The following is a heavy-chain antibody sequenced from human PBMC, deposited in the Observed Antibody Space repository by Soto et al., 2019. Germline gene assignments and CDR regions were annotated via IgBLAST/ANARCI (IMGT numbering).Heavy chain of an antibody. CDR3: ARAYALLDYDWFDP. Sequence: PGESLKISCKGSGYSFTSYWISWVRQMPGKGLEWMGRIDPSDSYTNYSPSFQGRFTISRDNSKNTLYLQMNSLRAEDTAVYYCARAYALLDYDWFDPWGQGTLVTVSS. D-gene: IGHD2-2*01. CDR2: IDPSDSYT. CDR1: GYSFTSYW. J-gene: IGHJ5*02. V-gene: IGHV5-10-1*01.